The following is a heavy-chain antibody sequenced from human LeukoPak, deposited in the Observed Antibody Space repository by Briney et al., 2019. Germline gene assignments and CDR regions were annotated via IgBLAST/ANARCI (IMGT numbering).Heavy chain of an antibody. D-gene: IGHD6-19*01. Sequence: PGRSLRLSCVTSTFTFNNHGMHWVRQAPGKGLEWVAVIAADGGVKHYTYSVKGRFVLTRDDSKNTVYLEMNNVIVEDTAVYYCAREATWGQWYFDHWGQGAPVIVSS. V-gene: IGHV3-30*03. CDR1: TFTFNNHG. CDR2: IAADGGVK. CDR3: AREATWGQWYFDH. J-gene: IGHJ4*02.